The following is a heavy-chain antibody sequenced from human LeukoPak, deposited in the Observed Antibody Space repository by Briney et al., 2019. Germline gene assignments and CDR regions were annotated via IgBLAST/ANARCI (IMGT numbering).Heavy chain of an antibody. D-gene: IGHD5-24*01. CDR1: GYSFTNYW. CDR2: IYPGDSDT. V-gene: IGHV5-51*01. CDR3: ARHAGSGRKDGYNR. Sequence: GESLKFSCEGSGYSFTNYWIAWVRQMPGKGLEWMGIIYPGDSDTRYSPSFQGQVTISADKSINTAYLQWSSLKASDTAMYYCARHAGSGRKDGYNRWGQGTLVTVSS. J-gene: IGHJ4*02.